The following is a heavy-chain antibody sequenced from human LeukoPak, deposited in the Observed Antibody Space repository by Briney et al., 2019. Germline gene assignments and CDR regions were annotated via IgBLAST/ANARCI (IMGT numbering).Heavy chain of an antibody. CDR3: ARDRSVVYAQGVFDY. J-gene: IGHJ4*02. Sequence: VASVKVSCKVSGYTLTELSMHWVRQAPGKGLEWMGGFDPEDGETIYAQKFQGRVTMTEDTSTDTAYMELSSLRSDDTAVYYCARDRSVVYAQGVFDYWGQGTLVTVSS. CDR1: GYTLTELS. CDR2: FDPEDGET. V-gene: IGHV1-24*01. D-gene: IGHD2-8*02.